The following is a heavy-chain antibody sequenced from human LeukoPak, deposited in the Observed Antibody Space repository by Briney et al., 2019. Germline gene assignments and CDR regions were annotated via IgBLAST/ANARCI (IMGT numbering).Heavy chain of an antibody. D-gene: IGHD6-13*01. J-gene: IGHJ4*02. CDR1: GFTLSDYY. CDR2: ISSSGSTI. Sequence: PGGSLRLSCAASGFTLSDYYMSWIRQAPGKGLEWVSYISSSGSTIYYADSVKGRFTISRDNAKNSLYLQMNSLRAEDTAVYYCARDHRPLPPRSDSSSWDYTDYWGQGNLVTVSS. CDR3: ARDHRPLPPRSDSSSWDYTDY. V-gene: IGHV3-11*04.